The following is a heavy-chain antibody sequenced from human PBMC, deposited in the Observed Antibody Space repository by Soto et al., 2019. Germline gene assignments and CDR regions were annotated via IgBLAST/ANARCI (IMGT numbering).Heavy chain of an antibody. J-gene: IGHJ5*02. CDR3: ARASYRSSWYCGWLDP. CDR2: IYYSGST. CDR1: GGSISSYY. Sequence: SETLSLTCTVSGGSISSYYWSWIRQPPGKGLEWIGYIYYSGSTNYNPSLKSRVTISVDTSKNQFSLKLSSVTAADTAGYYWARASYRSSWYCGWLDPWGEGTVVTVS. V-gene: IGHV4-59*01. D-gene: IGHD6-13*01.